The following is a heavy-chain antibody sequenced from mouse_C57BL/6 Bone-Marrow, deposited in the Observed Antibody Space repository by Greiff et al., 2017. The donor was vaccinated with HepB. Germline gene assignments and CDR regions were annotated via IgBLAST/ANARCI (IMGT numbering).Heavy chain of an antibody. V-gene: IGHV1-54*01. D-gene: IGHD1-1*01. CDR2: INPGSGGT. CDR1: GYAFTNYL. J-gene: IGHJ4*01. Sequence: QVQLQQSGAELVRPGTSVKVSCKASGYAFTNYLIEWVKQRPGQGLEWIGVINPGSGGTNYNEKFKGKATLTADKSSSTAYMQLSSLTSEDSAVYFCARPFITTVVARVAMDYWGQGTSVTVSS. CDR3: ARPFITTVVARVAMDY.